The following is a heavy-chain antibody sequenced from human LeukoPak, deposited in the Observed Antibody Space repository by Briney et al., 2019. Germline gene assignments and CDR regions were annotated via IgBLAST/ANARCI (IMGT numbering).Heavy chain of an antibody. V-gene: IGHV3-7*01. CDR3: ARPLLYYYGSETYFWFDP. J-gene: IGHJ5*02. Sequence: GGSLRLSCAASGFTFSSHWMSWVRQAPGKGLEWVANIKKDGSEKYYVDAVKGRFTISRDNAKNSLSLQMNSLRAEDTAVYYCARPLLYYYGSETYFWFDPWGQGTLVTVSS. CDR2: IKKDGSEK. D-gene: IGHD3-10*01. CDR1: GFTFSSHW.